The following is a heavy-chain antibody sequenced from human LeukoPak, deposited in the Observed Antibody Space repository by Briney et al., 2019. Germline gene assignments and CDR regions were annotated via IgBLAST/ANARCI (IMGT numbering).Heavy chain of an antibody. CDR1: GYTFTGYY. D-gene: IGHD3-10*01. J-gene: IGHJ4*02. V-gene: IGHV1-2*04. CDR2: INPNSGGT. Sequence: GASVKFSCKASGYTFTGYYMHWVRQAPGQGLEWMGWINPNSGGTNYAQKFQGWVTMTRDTSISTAYMELSRLRSDDTAVYYCARAGRGSGSYYSLPSFDYWGQGTLVIVSS. CDR3: ARAGRGSGSYYSLPSFDY.